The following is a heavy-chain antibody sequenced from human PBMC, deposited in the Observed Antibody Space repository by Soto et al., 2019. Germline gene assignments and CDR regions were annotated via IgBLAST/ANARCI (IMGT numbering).Heavy chain of an antibody. CDR3: ASGVYYYDSSGYYRFDY. Sequence: SVKVSCKASGGTFSSYAISCVRQAPGQGREWMGGIIPIFGTANYAQKFQGRVTITADESTSTAYMELSSLRSEDTAVYYCASGVYYYDSSGYYRFDYWGQGTLVTVSS. D-gene: IGHD3-22*01. CDR1: GGTFSSYA. J-gene: IGHJ4*02. V-gene: IGHV1-69*13. CDR2: IIPIFGTA.